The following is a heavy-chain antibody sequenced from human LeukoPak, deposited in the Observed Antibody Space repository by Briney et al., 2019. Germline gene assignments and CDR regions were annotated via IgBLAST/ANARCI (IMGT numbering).Heavy chain of an antibody. J-gene: IGHJ4*02. CDR1: GGSISSYY. CDR2: IYYSGST. D-gene: IGHD3-22*01. CDR3: ARVTRYMIEDYFDY. Sequence: SETLSLTCTVSGGSISSYYWSWIRQPPGKGLEWIGYIYYSGSTNYKPSLKSRVTISVETSKNQFSLKLRSVTAADTAVYYCARVTRYMIEDYFDYWGQGTLVTVSS. V-gene: IGHV4-59*01.